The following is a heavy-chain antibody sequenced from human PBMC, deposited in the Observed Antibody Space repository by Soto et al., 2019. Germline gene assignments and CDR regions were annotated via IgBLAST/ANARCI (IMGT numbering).Heavy chain of an antibody. CDR1: GGTFSSYT. CDR3: ARDGQDCSGGSCYGLFDY. Sequence: ASVKVSCKASGGTFSSYTISWVRQAPGQGLEWMGRIIPILGIANYAQKFQGRVTITADKSTSTAYMELSSLRSEDTAVYYCARDGQDCSGGSCYGLFDYWGQGTLVTVSS. V-gene: IGHV1-69*04. D-gene: IGHD2-15*01. CDR2: IIPILGIA. J-gene: IGHJ4*02.